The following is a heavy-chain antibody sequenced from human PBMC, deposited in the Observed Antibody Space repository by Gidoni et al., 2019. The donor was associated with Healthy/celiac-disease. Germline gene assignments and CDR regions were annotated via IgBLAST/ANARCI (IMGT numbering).Heavy chain of an antibody. Sequence: QVQLQQWGAGLLKPSETLSLTCAVYGGSFSGYYWSWIRQPPGKGLEWIEEIDHSGSTNYNPSLESRVTVSVDTSRNQFSLKLSSVTAADTAVYYCAREGNSYCSGGSCYLGNFDYWGQGTLVTVSS. CDR3: AREGNSYCSGGSCYLGNFDY. J-gene: IGHJ4*02. CDR2: IDHSGST. V-gene: IGHV4-34*01. D-gene: IGHD2-15*01. CDR1: GGSFSGYY.